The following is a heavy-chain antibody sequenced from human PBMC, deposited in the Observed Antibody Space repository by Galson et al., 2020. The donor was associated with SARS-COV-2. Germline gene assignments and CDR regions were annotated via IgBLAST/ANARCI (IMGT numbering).Heavy chain of an antibody. J-gene: IGHJ4*02. CDR2: ISYDGSNK. Sequence: GGSLGLSCAASGFTFSSYAMHWVRQAPGKGLEWVAVISYDGSNKYYADSVKGRFTISRDNSKNTLYLQMNSLRAEDTAVYYCASSRTPYYYDSSGYLDYWGQGTLVTVSS. CDR1: GFTFSSYA. V-gene: IGHV3-30*04. CDR3: ASSRTPYYYDSSGYLDY. D-gene: IGHD3-22*01.